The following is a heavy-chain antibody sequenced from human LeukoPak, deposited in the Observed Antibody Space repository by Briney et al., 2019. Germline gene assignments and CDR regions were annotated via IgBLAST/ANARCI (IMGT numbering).Heavy chain of an antibody. D-gene: IGHD3-16*01. CDR3: AKVPRRLPRFSDYYYYMDV. J-gene: IGHJ6*03. Sequence: GGSLRLSCAASGFTFSSYGMHWVRQAPGKGLEWVAFIRYDGSNKYYADSVEGRFTISRDNSKNTLYLQMNSLRAEDTAVYYCAKVPRRLPRFSDYYYYMDVWGKGTTVTVSS. V-gene: IGHV3-30*02. CDR2: IRYDGSNK. CDR1: GFTFSSYG.